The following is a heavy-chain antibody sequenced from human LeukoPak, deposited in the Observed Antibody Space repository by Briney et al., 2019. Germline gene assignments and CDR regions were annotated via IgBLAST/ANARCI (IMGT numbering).Heavy chain of an antibody. CDR2: IYDSVNT. Sequence: PSETLSLTCTVSGGSISSYYWSWIRQSPGKGLGWIGYIYDSVNTNYNPSLESRVTISVDTSKKQFSLKLTSVTAADTAVYYCARVRRYYDSSGYPSRLFDYWGQGTLVTVSS. D-gene: IGHD3-22*01. CDR3: ARVRRYYDSSGYPSRLFDY. V-gene: IGHV4-59*01. J-gene: IGHJ4*02. CDR1: GGSISSYY.